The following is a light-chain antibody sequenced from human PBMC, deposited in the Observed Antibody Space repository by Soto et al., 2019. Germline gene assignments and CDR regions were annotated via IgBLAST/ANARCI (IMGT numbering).Light chain of an antibody. J-gene: IGLJ1*01. CDR3: GSWDSSMSAYV. Sequence: QSVLTQPPSVSAAPGQKVTISCSGSSSNIGGNSVSWYQQLPGTAPKLLIYDDNERPSGIPDRFSGSKSGTSATLGITGFQTGDEADYYCGSWDSSMSAYVFGKGTKVTVL. CDR1: SSNIGGNS. V-gene: IGLV1-51*01. CDR2: DDN.